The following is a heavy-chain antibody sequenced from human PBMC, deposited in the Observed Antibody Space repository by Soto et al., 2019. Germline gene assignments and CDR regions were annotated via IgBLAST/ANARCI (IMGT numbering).Heavy chain of an antibody. J-gene: IGHJ4*02. CDR2: INAGNGNT. CDR3: ARDLPHYRYGDSVLGPFDY. Sequence: GASVKVSCKASGYTFTSYAMHWVRQAPGQRLDWMGWINAGNGNTKYSQKFQGRVTITRDTSASTAYMELSSLRSEDTAVYYCARDLPHYRYGDSVLGPFDYWGQGTLVTVSS. V-gene: IGHV1-3*01. D-gene: IGHD4-17*01. CDR1: GYTFTSYA.